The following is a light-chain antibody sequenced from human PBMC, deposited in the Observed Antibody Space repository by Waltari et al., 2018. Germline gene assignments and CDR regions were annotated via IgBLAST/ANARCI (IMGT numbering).Light chain of an antibody. J-gene: IGLJ3*02. Sequence: FILTQPHSVSDSPGNTVTIPFTRSSGSIAGASVHWYQQRPGGVPTIVIYEDAQRPSGVPDRFSGSIDRSSNSASLTISVLKTEDEADYYCQSFDSSNQAWVFGGGTELTVL. V-gene: IGLV6-57*03. CDR1: SGSIAGAS. CDR2: EDA. CDR3: QSFDSSNQAWV.